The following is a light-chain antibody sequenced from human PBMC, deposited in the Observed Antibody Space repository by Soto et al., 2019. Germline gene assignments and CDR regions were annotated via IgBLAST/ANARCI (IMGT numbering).Light chain of an antibody. J-gene: IGKJ2*01. V-gene: IGKV3-20*01. CDR3: QQYTNSPPMSP. CDR1: QSMSNRY. CDR2: GTS. Sequence: DIVLTQSPGTLSLSPGERATLSCRASQSMSNRYLAWYHQKPGQAPRLLIYGTSNRASGIPDRFSGSGSGTDFTLTISRLEPEDFALYYCQQYTNSPPMSPFGQGTRLEI.